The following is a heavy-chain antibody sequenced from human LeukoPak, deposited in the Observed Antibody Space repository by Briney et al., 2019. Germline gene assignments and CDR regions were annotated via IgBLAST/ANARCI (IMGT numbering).Heavy chain of an antibody. J-gene: IGHJ2*01. Sequence: SETLSLTCAVYGGSFSGHYWSWLRQPPGKGLEWFGEINHSGSTNYNPSLKSRVTISVDTSKNQFSLKLSSVTAADTAVYYCASLTPRKTGFAYWYFDPWGRGTLVTVSS. CDR2: INHSGST. CDR3: ASLTPRKTGFAYWYFDP. V-gene: IGHV4-34*01. CDR1: GGSFSGHY. D-gene: IGHD1-1*01.